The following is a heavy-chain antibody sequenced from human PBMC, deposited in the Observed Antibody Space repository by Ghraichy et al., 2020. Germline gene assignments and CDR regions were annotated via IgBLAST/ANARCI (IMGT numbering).Heavy chain of an antibody. J-gene: IGHJ3*02. V-gene: IGHV3-23*01. CDR3: SKRKESSGYFLGAFDI. CDR1: GFTFSNYA. D-gene: IGHD3-22*01. CDR2: ISGSGGST. Sequence: GESLNISCAASGFTFSNYAMSWVRRTPGKGLEWVSAISGSGGSTYYADSVKGRFTISRDNSKNTLYLQMNSLRAEDTAVYYCSKRKESSGYFLGAFDIWGQGTMVTVSS.